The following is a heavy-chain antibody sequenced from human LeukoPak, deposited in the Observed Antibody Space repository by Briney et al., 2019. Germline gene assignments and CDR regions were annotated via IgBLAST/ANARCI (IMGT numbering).Heavy chain of an antibody. J-gene: IGHJ6*03. CDR3: ARGSVQLWLRDTYYYMDV. D-gene: IGHD5-18*01. V-gene: IGHV3-20*04. Sequence: GGSLRLSCAASGFTFDDYAMNWVRQVPGRGLEWVSGINWDGRITEYADSVKDRFTISRQNTKNSLYLYMNNLGGEDTALYFCARGSVQLWLRDTYYYMDVWGKGTTVTVSS. CDR2: INWDGRIT. CDR1: GFTFDDYA.